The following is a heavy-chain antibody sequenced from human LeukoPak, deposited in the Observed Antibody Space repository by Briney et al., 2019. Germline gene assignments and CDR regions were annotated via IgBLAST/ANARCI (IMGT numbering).Heavy chain of an antibody. Sequence: GGSLRLSCAASGFNYSSYTMNWVRQAPGKGLEWVSYISSSSSTIYYADSVKGRFTISRDNAKNSLYLQMNSLRDEDTAVYYCAKDRSSTWTFDYWVQGTLVTVSS. CDR2: ISSSSSTI. J-gene: IGHJ4*02. CDR1: GFNYSSYT. CDR3: AKDRSSTWTFDY. D-gene: IGHD2-2*01. V-gene: IGHV3-48*02.